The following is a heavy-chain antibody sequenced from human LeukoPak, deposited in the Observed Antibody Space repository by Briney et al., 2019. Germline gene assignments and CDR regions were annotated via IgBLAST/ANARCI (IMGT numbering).Heavy chain of an antibody. Sequence: PGESLRLSCAASGFTFSSYAMSWVRQAPGKGLECVSGISGSGGSTYYAGSVKGRFTISRDNSKNTLYLQMSSLRAEDTAVYYCAKTVVPAAVSSYYGLDVWGQGTTVTVSS. V-gene: IGHV3-23*01. CDR3: AKTVVPAAVSSYYGLDV. CDR2: ISGSGGST. J-gene: IGHJ6*02. D-gene: IGHD2-2*01. CDR1: GFTFSSYA.